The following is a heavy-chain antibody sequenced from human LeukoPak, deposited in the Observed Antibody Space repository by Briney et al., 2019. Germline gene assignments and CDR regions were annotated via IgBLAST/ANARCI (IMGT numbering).Heavy chain of an antibody. V-gene: IGHV1-8*01. CDR3: ATLAPTRYSSGWYLSRFDC. Sequence: GASVKVSCKASGYTFTSYDINWVRQATGQGLEWMGWMNPNSGNTGYAQKFQGRVTMTRNTSISTAYMELSSLRSEDTAMYYCATLAPTRYSSGWYLSRFDCWGQGTLVTVSS. J-gene: IGHJ4*02. CDR2: MNPNSGNT. CDR1: GYTFTSYD. D-gene: IGHD6-19*01.